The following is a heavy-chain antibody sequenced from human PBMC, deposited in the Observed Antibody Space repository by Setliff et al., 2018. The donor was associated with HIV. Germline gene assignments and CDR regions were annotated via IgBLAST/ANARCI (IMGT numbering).Heavy chain of an antibody. Sequence: PGGSLRLSCAASRFTFSDYTMHWVRQAPGKGLEWVASISYDGTDKYYTDSMKGRFTISRDNSKNTLYLQMDDLRAEDTAVYYCARGHCSGTNCYGVDYYGMDVWGQGTTVTVSS. J-gene: IGHJ6*02. CDR1: RFTFSDYT. D-gene: IGHD2-2*01. CDR3: ARGHCSGTNCYGVDYYGMDV. CDR2: ISYDGTDK. V-gene: IGHV3-30-3*01.